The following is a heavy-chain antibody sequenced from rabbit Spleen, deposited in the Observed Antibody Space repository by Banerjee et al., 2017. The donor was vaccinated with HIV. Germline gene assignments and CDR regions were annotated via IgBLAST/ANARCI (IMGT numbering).Heavy chain of an antibody. Sequence: QSLEESGGDLVKPGASLTLTCTASGFSFSNRYYMCWVRQAPGKGLEWVACIASGSSGDTYYASWAKGRFTISKTSSTTVTLQMTRLTAADTATYFCARDTASSFSSYGMDLWGQGTLVTVS. J-gene: IGHJ6*01. D-gene: IGHD8-1*01. CDR3: ARDTASSFSSYGMDL. V-gene: IGHV1S40*01. CDR2: IASGSSGDT. CDR1: GFSFSNRYY.